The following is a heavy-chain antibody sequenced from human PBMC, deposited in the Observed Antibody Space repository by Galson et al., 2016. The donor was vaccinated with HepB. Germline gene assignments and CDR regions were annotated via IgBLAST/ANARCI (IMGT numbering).Heavy chain of an antibody. CDR1: GFTFSSYW. Sequence: SLRLSCAASGFTFSSYWMSWVRQAPGKGLEWVVNINVDGSEEYYVDSVRGRFTISRDNAKNSMYLQMHSLRPEDTAVYYCARDLSPSYADNWYDALDLWGQGTLVTVSS. J-gene: IGHJ3*01. CDR3: ARDLSPSYADNWYDALDL. V-gene: IGHV3-7*04. D-gene: IGHD2-2*01. CDR2: INVDGSEE.